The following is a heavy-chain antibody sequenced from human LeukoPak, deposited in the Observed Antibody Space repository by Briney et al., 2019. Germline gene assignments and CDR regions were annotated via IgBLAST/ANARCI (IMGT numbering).Heavy chain of an antibody. CDR3: ARGGSGIEY. J-gene: IGHJ4*02. CDR1: GFTFSSYW. CDR2: INSGGSSS. D-gene: IGHD3-10*01. V-gene: IGHV3-74*01. Sequence: GGSLRLPCAASGFTFSSYWMYWVRQAPGKGLVWVSRINSGGSSSGYADSVKGRFTISRDNARNTLYLQMNSLRAEDTALYYCARGGSGIEYWGQGTLVTVSS.